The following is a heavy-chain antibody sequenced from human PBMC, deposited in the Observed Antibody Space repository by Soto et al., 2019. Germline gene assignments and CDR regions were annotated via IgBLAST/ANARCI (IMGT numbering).Heavy chain of an antibody. CDR2: IYYSGST. CDR3: ARASPIAVAGFDY. V-gene: IGHV4-59*01. Sequence: QVQLQESGPGLVKPSETLSLTCTVSGGSISSYYWSWIRQPPGKGLEWIVYIYYSGSTNYNPSLKSRVAISVDTSKDQFSLKLSSVTAADTAVYYWARASPIAVAGFDYWGQGTLVTVSS. J-gene: IGHJ4*02. D-gene: IGHD6-19*01. CDR1: GGSISSYY.